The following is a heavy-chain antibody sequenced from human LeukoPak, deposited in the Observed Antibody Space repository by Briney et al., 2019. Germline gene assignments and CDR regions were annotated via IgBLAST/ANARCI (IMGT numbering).Heavy chain of an antibody. J-gene: IGHJ4*02. CDR2: INHSGST. Sequence: PSEPLSLTCAVYGGSFSGYYWSWIRQPPGKGLEWIGEINHSGSTNYNPSLKSRVTMSVDTSKNQFSLKLSSVTAADTAVYYCARDRTAAAGNFDYWGQGTLVTVSS. D-gene: IGHD6-13*01. CDR3: ARDRTAAAGNFDY. CDR1: GGSFSGYY. V-gene: IGHV4-34*01.